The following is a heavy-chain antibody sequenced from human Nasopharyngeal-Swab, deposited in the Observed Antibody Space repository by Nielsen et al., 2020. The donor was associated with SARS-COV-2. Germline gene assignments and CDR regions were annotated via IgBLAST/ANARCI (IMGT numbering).Heavy chain of an antibody. J-gene: IGHJ6*02. Sequence: SETLSLTCTVSGGSISSGGYYWSWIRQHPGKGLEWIGYIYYSGSTYYNPSLKSRVTISVDTSKNQFSLKLSSVTAADTAVYYCARGQWLVLDVISYGMDVWGQGTTVTVSS. V-gene: IGHV4-31*03. CDR3: ARGQWLVLDVISYGMDV. CDR1: GGSISSGGYY. CDR2: IYYSGST. D-gene: IGHD6-19*01.